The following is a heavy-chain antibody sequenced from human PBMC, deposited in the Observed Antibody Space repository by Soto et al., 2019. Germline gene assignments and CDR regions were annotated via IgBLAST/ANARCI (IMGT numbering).Heavy chain of an antibody. V-gene: IGHV4-30-2*01. J-gene: IGHJ5*02. CDR1: GGSISSGGYS. D-gene: IGHD6-13*01. CDR2: IYHSGST. Sequence: QLQLQESGSVLVKPSQTLSLTCAVSGGSISSGGYSWSWIRQPPGKGLEWIGYIYHSGSTYYNPSLKSRVTIAVDRSKNQFSLKLSSVTAADTAVYYCARGWYSSSWRNSRFDPWGQGTLVTVSS. CDR3: ARGWYSSSWRNSRFDP.